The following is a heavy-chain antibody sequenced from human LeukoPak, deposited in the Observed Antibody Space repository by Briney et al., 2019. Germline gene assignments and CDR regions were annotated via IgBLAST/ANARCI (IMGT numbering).Heavy chain of an antibody. D-gene: IGHD3-3*01. V-gene: IGHV4-59*01. CDR3: AREIGNDFWSGYSPLVAFDI. Sequence: PSETLSLTRTVSGGSISSYYRSWIRQPPGKGLEWIGYIYYSGSTNYNPSLKSRVTISVDTSKNQFSLKLSSVTAADTAVYYCAREIGNDFWSGYSPLVAFDIWGQGTMVTVSS. CDR1: GGSISSYY. J-gene: IGHJ3*02. CDR2: IYYSGST.